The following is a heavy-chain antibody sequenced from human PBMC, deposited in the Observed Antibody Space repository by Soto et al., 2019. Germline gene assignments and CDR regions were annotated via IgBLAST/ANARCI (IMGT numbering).Heavy chain of an antibody. Sequence: GGSLRLSCAASGFTFSSYAMSWVRQAPGKGLEWVSAISGSGGSTYYADSVKGRFTISRDNSKNTLYLQMNSLRAEDTAVYYCAKGPVGYSSIGYNWFDPWGQGTLVTVSS. V-gene: IGHV3-23*01. CDR3: AKGPVGYSSIGYNWFDP. J-gene: IGHJ5*02. D-gene: IGHD6-13*01. CDR2: ISGSGGST. CDR1: GFTFSSYA.